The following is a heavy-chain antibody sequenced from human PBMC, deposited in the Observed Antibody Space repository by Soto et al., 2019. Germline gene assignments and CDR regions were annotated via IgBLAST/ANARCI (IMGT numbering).Heavy chain of an antibody. CDR1: GYTFTSYY. V-gene: IGHV1-46*03. CDR2: INPSGGST. Sequence: QVQLVQSGAEVKKPGASVKVSCKASGYTFTSYYLHWVRQAPGQGLELMGIINPSGGSTSYAQKFKGRVTMTRDTSTSTVYMELSSLRSEDTAVYYCARDCGYCSSPSRPTGSYYYYYGMDVWGQGTTVTVSS. D-gene: IGHD2-2*03. J-gene: IGHJ6*02. CDR3: ARDCGYCSSPSRPTGSYYYYYGMDV.